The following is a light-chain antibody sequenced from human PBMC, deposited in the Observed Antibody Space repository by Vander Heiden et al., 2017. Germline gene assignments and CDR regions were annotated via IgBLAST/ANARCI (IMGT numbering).Light chain of an antibody. Sequence: DIVLTQSPGTLSLSPGERATRSCRASQSVSSNYLAWYQQKPGPAPRLLMYGASITATGIPDRFSGSGSGTDFTLIISRLDPEDFAVYYCQQYGRSPWTFGRGTTVEI. CDR3: QQYGRSPWT. CDR2: GAS. CDR1: QSVSSNY. J-gene: IGKJ1*01. V-gene: IGKV3-20*01.